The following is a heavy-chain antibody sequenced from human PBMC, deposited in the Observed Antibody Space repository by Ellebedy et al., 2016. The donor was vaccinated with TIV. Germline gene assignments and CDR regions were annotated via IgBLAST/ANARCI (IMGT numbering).Heavy chain of an antibody. CDR2: ISRSGDST. CDR1: GFTFSSYV. D-gene: IGHD4-17*01. J-gene: IGHJ4*02. Sequence: GGSLRLXXTASGFTFSSYVMSWVRQAPGKGLKWVSGISRSGDSTYYADSVKGRFTISRDNPKNTPYLQMNSLRAEDTAVYYCAKDRDDDGDYVFDSWGQGTLVTVSS. CDR3: AKDRDDDGDYVFDS. V-gene: IGHV3-23*01.